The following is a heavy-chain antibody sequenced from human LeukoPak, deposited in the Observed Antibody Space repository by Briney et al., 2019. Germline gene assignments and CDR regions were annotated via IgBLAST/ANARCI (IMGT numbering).Heavy chain of an antibody. CDR2: FDPEDGET. Sequence: ASVKVSCKVSGYTLTELSMHWVRQAPGKGLEWMGGFDPEDGETIYAQKFQGRVTMTEDTSTDTAYMELSGLRSEDTAVYYCATGIGREGTFRGQLDYWGQGTLVTVSS. D-gene: IGHD3-16*01. V-gene: IGHV1-24*01. CDR3: ATGIGREGTFRGQLDY. J-gene: IGHJ4*02. CDR1: GYTLTELS.